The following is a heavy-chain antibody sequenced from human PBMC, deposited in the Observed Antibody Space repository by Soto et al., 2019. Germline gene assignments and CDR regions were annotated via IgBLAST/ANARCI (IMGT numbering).Heavy chain of an antibody. CDR3: ARAEAQLWLLNY. D-gene: IGHD5-18*01. CDR2: TIPIFGTA. Sequence: GASVKVSCKASGGTFSSYAISWVRQAPGQGLEWMGGTIPIFGTANYAQKFQGRVTITADESTSTAYMELSSLRSEDTAVYYCARAEAQLWLLNYWGQGTLVTVSS. V-gene: IGHV1-69*13. J-gene: IGHJ4*02. CDR1: GGTFSSYA.